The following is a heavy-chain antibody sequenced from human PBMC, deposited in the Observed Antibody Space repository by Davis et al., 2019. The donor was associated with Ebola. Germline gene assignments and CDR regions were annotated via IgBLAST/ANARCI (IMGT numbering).Heavy chain of an antibody. CDR3: ARRGNMITFGGVIVPPYYFDY. J-gene: IGHJ4*02. Sequence: GESLKISCKGSGYSFTSYWIGWVRQMPGKGLEWMGIIYPGDSDTRYSPSFQGQVAISADKSISTAYLQWSSLKASDTAMYYCARRGNMITFGGVIVPPYYFDYWGQGTLVTVSS. CDR2: IYPGDSDT. CDR1: GYSFTSYW. V-gene: IGHV5-51*01. D-gene: IGHD3-16*02.